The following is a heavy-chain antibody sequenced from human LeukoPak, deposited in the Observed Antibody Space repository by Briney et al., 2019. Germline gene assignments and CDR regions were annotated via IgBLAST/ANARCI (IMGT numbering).Heavy chain of an antibody. CDR1: GGSISSNTYF. Sequence: PSETLSLTCTVSGGSISSNTYFWAWIRQPPGKGLEWIGSVYYSGSTFYNPSLKTRITISLDTSNNQFSLKLNSVTAADTAVYYCARDPGMVRAQMETDYWGQGSLVTVSS. CDR3: ARDPGMVRAQMETDY. J-gene: IGHJ4*02. D-gene: IGHD3-10*01. CDR2: VYYSGST. V-gene: IGHV4-39*07.